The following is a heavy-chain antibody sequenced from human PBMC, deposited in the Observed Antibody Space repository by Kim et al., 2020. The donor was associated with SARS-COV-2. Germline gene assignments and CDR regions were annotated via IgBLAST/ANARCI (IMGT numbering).Heavy chain of an antibody. CDR3: ARDQSAGYSSSWNDY. J-gene: IGHJ4*02. D-gene: IGHD6-13*01. CDR1: GFTFSSYG. Sequence: GGSLRLSCAASGFTFSSYGMHGVRQAPGKGLEWVAVISYDGSNKYYADSVKGRFTISRDNSKNTLYLQMNSLRAEDTAVYYCARDQSAGYSSSWNDYWGQGTLVTVSS. CDR2: ISYDGSNK. V-gene: IGHV3-33*05.